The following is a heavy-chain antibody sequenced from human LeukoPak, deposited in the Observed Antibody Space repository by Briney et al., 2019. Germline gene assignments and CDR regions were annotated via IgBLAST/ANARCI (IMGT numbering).Heavy chain of an antibody. D-gene: IGHD1-26*01. Sequence: GASVKVSCKVSGYTLTELSMHWVRQAPGKGLEWMGGFDPEDGETIYAQKFQGRVTITEDTSTDTAYMELSSLRSEDTAVYYCATARVGATQSWFDPWGQGTLVTVSS. J-gene: IGHJ5*02. CDR1: GYTLTELS. CDR2: FDPEDGET. V-gene: IGHV1-24*01. CDR3: ATARVGATQSWFDP.